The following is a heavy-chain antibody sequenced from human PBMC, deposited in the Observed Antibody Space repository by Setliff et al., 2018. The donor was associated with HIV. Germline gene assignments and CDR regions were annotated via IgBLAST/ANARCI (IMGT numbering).Heavy chain of an antibody. CDR1: GGTFSSYA. CDR3: ARGVAYSAGSYIYYFDY. J-gene: IGHJ4*02. CDR2: FIPLPRIA. Sequence: GASVKVSCKASGGTFSSYAISWVRQAPGQGLEWMGGFIPLPRIANYPQKFQGRVTITADESMSTAYMELSGLRSEDTAVYYCARGVAYSAGSYIYYFDYWGQGTLVTVSS. D-gene: IGHD3-10*01. V-gene: IGHV1-69*10.